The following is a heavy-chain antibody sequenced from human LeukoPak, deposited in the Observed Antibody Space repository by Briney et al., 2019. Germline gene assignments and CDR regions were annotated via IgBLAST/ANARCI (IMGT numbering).Heavy chain of an antibody. CDR1: GGSISSYY. V-gene: IGHV4-59*08. CDR3: ARGGVVPAAMPVDY. D-gene: IGHD2-2*01. J-gene: IGHJ4*02. Sequence: SETLSLTCTVSGGSISSYYWSWIRQPPGKGLEWIGYIYYSGSTYYNPSLKSRVTISVDTSKNQFSLKLSSVTAADTAVYYCARGGVVPAAMPVDYWGQGTLVTVSS. CDR2: IYYSGST.